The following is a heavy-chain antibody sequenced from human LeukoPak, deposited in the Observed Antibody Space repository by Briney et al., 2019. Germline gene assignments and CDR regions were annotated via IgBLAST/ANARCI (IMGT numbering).Heavy chain of an antibody. J-gene: IGHJ4*02. Sequence: GASVKVSCKASGYTFTSYDINWVRQATGQGLEWMGWINPNSGDTNYAPKFQGRVTMTRDTSISTAYMELSRLRSDDTAVYYCARRENDYWGQGTLVTVSS. V-gene: IGHV1-2*02. CDR2: INPNSGDT. CDR1: GYTFTSYD. CDR3: ARRENDY.